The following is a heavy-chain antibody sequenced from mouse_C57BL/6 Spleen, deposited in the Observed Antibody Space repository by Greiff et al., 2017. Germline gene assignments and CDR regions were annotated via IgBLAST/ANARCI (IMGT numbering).Heavy chain of an antibody. V-gene: IGHV7-1*01. J-gene: IGHJ4*01. CDR1: GFTFSDFY. CDR2: SRNKANDYTT. Sequence: EVKLVESGGGLVQSGRSLRLSCATSGFTFSDFYMEWVRQAPGKGLEWIAASRNKANDYTTEYSASVKGRFIVSRDTSQSILYLQMNALRAEDTAIYYCARSFYGSYAMDYWGQGTSVTVSS. D-gene: IGHD1-1*01. CDR3: ARSFYGSYAMDY.